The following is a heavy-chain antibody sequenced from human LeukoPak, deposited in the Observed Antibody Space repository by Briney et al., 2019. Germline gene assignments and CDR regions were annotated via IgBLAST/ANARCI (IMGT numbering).Heavy chain of an antibody. CDR2: IYTSGST. CDR3: ASPKVGATWNYFDY. CDR1: GGSISSGSYY. D-gene: IGHD1-26*01. Sequence: PSETLSLTCTVSGGSISSGSYYWSWIRQPAGKGLEWIGRIYTSGSTNYNPSLKSRVTISVDTSKNQFSLKLSSVTAADTAVYYCASPKVGATWNYFDYWGQGTLVIVSS. V-gene: IGHV4-61*02. J-gene: IGHJ4*02.